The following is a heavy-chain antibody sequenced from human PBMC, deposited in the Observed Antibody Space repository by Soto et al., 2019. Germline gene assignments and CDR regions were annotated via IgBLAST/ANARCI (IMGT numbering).Heavy chain of an antibody. V-gene: IGHV3-48*01. J-gene: IGHJ4*02. CDR2: ITIRGAT. CDR3: ARDERYAFDY. Sequence: EVQLVESGGGLVQPGGSLRLSCAASGFTFSSYTMNWVSQAPGKGLEWISYITIRGATYYADSVKGRFAMSRDDAKNSVFLQLNSLRAEDTALYFCARDERYAFDYWGQGILVTVSS. D-gene: IGHD5-12*01. CDR1: GFTFSSYT.